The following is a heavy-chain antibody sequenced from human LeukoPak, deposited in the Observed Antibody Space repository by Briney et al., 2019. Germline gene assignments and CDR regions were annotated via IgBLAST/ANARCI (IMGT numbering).Heavy chain of an antibody. CDR2: INPNSGGT. V-gene: IGHV1-2*02. CDR1: GYSFTDYY. D-gene: IGHD2-2*01. CDR3: ARADRLDGAPYLIGP. Sequence: AASVKVSCKTSGYSFTDYYMHWVRQAPGQGLEWMGWINPNSGGTSSAQKFQGRVTMTRDPSITTVYMEVRWLTSDDTAIYYCARADRLDGAPYLIGPWGQGTLVTVSS. J-gene: IGHJ5*02.